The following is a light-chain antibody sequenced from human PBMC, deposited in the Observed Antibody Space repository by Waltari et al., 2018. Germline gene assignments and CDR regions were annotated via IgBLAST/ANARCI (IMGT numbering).Light chain of an antibody. Sequence: CRAPRSGTVENVDRDQRKPGHTPRRLIYGASSRATGIPDSFSGSGSGSDFTLNISRLEPENFAVYYCQQYGSSPRTFGKGTKVEIK. J-gene: IGKJ1*01. CDR3: QQYGSSPRT. CDR1: RSGTVEN. V-gene: IGKV3-20*01. CDR2: GAS.